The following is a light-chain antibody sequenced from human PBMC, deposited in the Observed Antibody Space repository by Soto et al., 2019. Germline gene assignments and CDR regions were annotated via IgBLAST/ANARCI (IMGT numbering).Light chain of an antibody. CDR2: EVS. CDR3: ISYTGSSTSYV. CDR1: SSDVGGYNF. Sequence: QSVLTQPASVSESPGQSITISCTGTSSDVGGYNFVSWYQQHPGRAPKLLIYEVSRRPSGVSNRFSGSKSGDTASLTISGLQAEDEADYYCISYTGSSTSYVFGSGTKVTVL. V-gene: IGLV2-14*01. J-gene: IGLJ1*01.